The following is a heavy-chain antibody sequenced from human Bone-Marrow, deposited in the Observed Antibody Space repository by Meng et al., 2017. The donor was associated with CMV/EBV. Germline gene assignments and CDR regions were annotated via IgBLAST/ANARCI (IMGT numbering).Heavy chain of an antibody. V-gene: IGHV3-23*01. CDR2: ITASGGST. Sequence: GGSLRLSCAVSGFTFSNYAMSWIRQAPGKGLEWVSAITASGGSTYYADSVKGRFTISRDNSKDTVSMQMNSLRAEDTALFYCAKDKGKYSSSWSIDYWGQGTLVTVSS. J-gene: IGHJ4*02. CDR3: AKDKGKYSSSWSIDY. D-gene: IGHD6-13*01. CDR1: GFTFSNYA.